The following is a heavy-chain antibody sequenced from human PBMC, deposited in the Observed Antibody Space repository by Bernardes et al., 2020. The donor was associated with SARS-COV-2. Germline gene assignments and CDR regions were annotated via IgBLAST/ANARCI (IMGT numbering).Heavy chain of an antibody. CDR1: GFTFSSYW. J-gene: IGHJ2*01. CDR2: INNDGSST. Sequence: GGSLRLSCAASGFTFSSYWMHWVRQAPGKGLVWLSRINNDGSSTTYADSAKGRFTISRDNAKNTLYLQMNSLRAEDTAVYYCGSLSGRYCSSSSCHADWFFDLWGRGTLVTVSS. D-gene: IGHD2-2*01. V-gene: IGHV3-74*01. CDR3: GSLSGRYCSSSSCHADWFFDL.